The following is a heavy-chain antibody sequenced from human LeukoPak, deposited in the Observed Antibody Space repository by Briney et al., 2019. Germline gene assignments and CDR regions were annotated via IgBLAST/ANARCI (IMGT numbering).Heavy chain of an antibody. D-gene: IGHD4-11*01. CDR2: IYPGNSDA. Sequence: GESLKISCKGSGYSFINYWIGWVRQMPGKGLEWMGVIYPGNSDARYSPSFQGQVTISAGKSINTAYLQWTSLKASDTATYYCARQMTTVTTEGFYFDFWGQGTLVTVSS. V-gene: IGHV5-51*01. CDR1: GYSFINYW. J-gene: IGHJ4*02. CDR3: ARQMTTVTTEGFYFDF.